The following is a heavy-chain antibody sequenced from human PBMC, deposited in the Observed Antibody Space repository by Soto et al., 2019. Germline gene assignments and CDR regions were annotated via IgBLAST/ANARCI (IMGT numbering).Heavy chain of an antibody. J-gene: IGHJ4*02. Sequence: QVQLVESGGGVVQPGRSLRLSCAASGFTFSSYAMHWVRQAPGRGLERVAVISYDGSNKYYSDSVKGRFTISRDNSKNTLYLQMNSLRAEDTAVYYCSRDLGYSSGWDYWGQGTLVTVSS. D-gene: IGHD6-19*01. V-gene: IGHV3-30-3*01. CDR3: SRDLGYSSGWDY. CDR1: GFTFSSYA. CDR2: ISYDGSNK.